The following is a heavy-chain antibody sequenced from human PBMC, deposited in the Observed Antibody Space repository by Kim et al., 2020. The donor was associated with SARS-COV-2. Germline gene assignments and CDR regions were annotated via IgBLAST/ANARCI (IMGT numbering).Heavy chain of an antibody. CDR1: GFTFSGSA. V-gene: IGHV3-73*01. J-gene: IGHJ6*02. Sequence: GGSLRLSCAASGFTFSGSAMHWVRQASGKGLEWVGRIRSKANSYATAYAASVKGRFTISRDDSKNTAYLQMNSLKTEDTAVYYCTRPPYGELLRTKHYGMDVWGQGTTVTVSS. CDR2: IRSKANSYAT. CDR3: TRPPYGELLRTKHYGMDV. D-gene: IGHD1-26*01.